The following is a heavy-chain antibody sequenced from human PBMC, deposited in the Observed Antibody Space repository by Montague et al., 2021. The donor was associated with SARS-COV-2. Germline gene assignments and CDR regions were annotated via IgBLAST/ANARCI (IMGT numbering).Heavy chain of an antibody. V-gene: IGHV3-30*04. D-gene: IGHD3-9*01. CDR3: ARDGKYYDTLIGYFSPRNYYYFYGMDV. J-gene: IGHJ6*02. Sequence: LRLSLSASGFTFSSYAIHWVRQAPGKGLEWVALISFDGRSQYYADSVKGRFTISRDNSKSTLYLQMNSLRAADTAVYYCARDGKYYDTLIGYFSPRNYYYFYGMDVWGQGTTVTVSS. CDR2: ISFDGRSQ. CDR1: GFTFSSYA.